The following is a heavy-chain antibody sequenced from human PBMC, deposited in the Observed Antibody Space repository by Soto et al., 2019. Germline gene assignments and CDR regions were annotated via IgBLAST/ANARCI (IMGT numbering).Heavy chain of an antibody. V-gene: IGHV4-34*01. D-gene: IGHD3-3*01. CDR3: ARVRLLEWLSHYYYYYGMDV. J-gene: IGHJ6*02. Sequence: SETLSLTCAVYGGSFSGYYWSWIRQPPGKGLEWIGEINHSGSTNYNPSLKSRVTISLDTSKNQFSLKLSSVTAADTAVYYCARVRLLEWLSHYYYYYGMDVWGQGTTVTVSS. CDR1: GGSFSGYY. CDR2: INHSGST.